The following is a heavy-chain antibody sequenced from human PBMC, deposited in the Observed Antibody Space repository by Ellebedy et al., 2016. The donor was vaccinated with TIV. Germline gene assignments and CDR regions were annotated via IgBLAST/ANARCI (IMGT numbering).Heavy chain of an antibody. J-gene: IGHJ5*02. CDR3: AREVLGYGDYVGNWFDP. CDR2: ISSSSSYI. CDR1: GFTFSSYW. V-gene: IGHV3-21*01. Sequence: PGGSLRLSCAASGFTFSSYWMSWVRQAPGKGLEWVSSISSSSSYIYYADSVKGRFTISRDNSKNTLYLQMNSLRAEDTAVYYCAREVLGYGDYVGNWFDPWGQGTLVTVSS. D-gene: IGHD4-17*01.